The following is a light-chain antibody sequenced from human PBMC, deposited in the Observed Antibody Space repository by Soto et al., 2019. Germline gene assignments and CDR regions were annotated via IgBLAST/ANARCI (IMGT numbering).Light chain of an antibody. CDR2: ESS. J-gene: IGKJ1*01. CDR3: QQYNFYSAT. CDR1: QSINRW. V-gene: IGKV1-5*03. Sequence: DIQMTQSPSTLSASVGDRVTITCRASQSINRWLAWYQQKPGKAPKVLIYESSSLKSGFPSRFSASGSGTEFTLTITSLQPDDFATYYCQQYNFYSATFGQGTKVEIK.